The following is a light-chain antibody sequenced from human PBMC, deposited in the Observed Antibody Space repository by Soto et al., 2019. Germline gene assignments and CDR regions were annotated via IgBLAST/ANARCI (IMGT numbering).Light chain of an antibody. CDR1: SSDVGSYNR. CDR2: EGS. J-gene: IGLJ1*01. CDR3: CSYSGSNNYV. V-gene: IGLV2-23*01. Sequence: QSALTQPASVAGSPGKSITISCTGTSSDVGSYNRVSLYQQHTDKAPKLMISEGSKRPPGVSNRFSGSKSGHTAALTISGIKADDEADYYCCSYSGSNNYVFGTGTKLTVL.